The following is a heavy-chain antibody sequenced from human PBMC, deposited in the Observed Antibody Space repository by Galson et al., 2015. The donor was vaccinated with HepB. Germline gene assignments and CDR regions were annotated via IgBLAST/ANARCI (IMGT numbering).Heavy chain of an antibody. D-gene: IGHD2-8*01. Sequence: SVKVSCKASGYTFTVYYKHWVRQAPGQGLEWMGRINPNSGGTNYAQKFQGRVTMTRDTSISTAYMELSRLRSDDTAVYYCARDWANGYHYYGMDVWGQGTTVAVSS. J-gene: IGHJ6*02. V-gene: IGHV1-2*06. CDR2: INPNSGGT. CDR3: ARDWANGYHYYGMDV. CDR1: GYTFTVYY.